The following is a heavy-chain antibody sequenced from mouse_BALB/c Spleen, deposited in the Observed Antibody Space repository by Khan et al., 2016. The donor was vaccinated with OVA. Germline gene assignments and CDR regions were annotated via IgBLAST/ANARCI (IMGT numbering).Heavy chain of an antibody. Sequence: EVQLQESGPGLLKPSQSLSLTCTVTGYSITSDYAWNWIRQFPGNQLEWMAYISYSGSTTYSPSLRSRISITRDTSKNQFFLQLNSVTTEDTATYDCASGRLVLRYPDYFDYWGQGTTLTVSS. CDR3: ASGRLVLRYPDYFDY. CDR1: GYSITSDYA. D-gene: IGHD1-1*01. J-gene: IGHJ2*01. V-gene: IGHV3-2*02. CDR2: ISYSGST.